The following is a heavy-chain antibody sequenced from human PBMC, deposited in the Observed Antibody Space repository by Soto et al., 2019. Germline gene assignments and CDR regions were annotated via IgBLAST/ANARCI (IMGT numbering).Heavy chain of an antibody. V-gene: IGHV1-46*01. CDR1: GYTFTSYY. Sequence: EASVKVSCKASGYTFTSYYMHWVRQAPGQGLEWMGIINPSGGSTSYAQKFQGRVTMTRDTSTSTVYMELSSLRSEDTAVYYCARGEGAITIFGVVMGGDYFDYWGQGTLVTVSS. D-gene: IGHD3-3*01. J-gene: IGHJ4*02. CDR3: ARGEGAITIFGVVMGGDYFDY. CDR2: INPSGGST.